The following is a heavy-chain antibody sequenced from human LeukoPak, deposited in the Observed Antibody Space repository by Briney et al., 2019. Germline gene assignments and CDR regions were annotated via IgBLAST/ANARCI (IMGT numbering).Heavy chain of an antibody. D-gene: IGHD5-24*01. Sequence: GGSLRLSCAASGFTFSNYWMTWVRQAPGKGLEWVANIKEDGTETYYVDSVKGRFTISRDNAKNSLYLQMNSLRVEDTAVYYCAKEGRSLQTYWGQGTLVTVSS. CDR3: AKEGRSLQTY. CDR1: GFTFSNYW. J-gene: IGHJ4*02. CDR2: IKEDGTET. V-gene: IGHV3-7*03.